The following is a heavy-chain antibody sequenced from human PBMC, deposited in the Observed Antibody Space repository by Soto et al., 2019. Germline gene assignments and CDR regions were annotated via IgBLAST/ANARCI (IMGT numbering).Heavy chain of an antibody. V-gene: IGHV4-59*13. CDR3: ARDRGVIVVDNYYYYGMDV. CDR2: IYYSGST. D-gene: IGHD3-22*01. CDR1: GGSISSYY. Sequence: SETLSLTCTLSGGSISSYYGSWIRQPPGKGLERIGYIYYSGSTNYNPSLKSRVTISVDTSKNQFSLKLSSVTAADTAVYYCARDRGVIVVDNYYYYGMDVWGQGTTVTVSS. J-gene: IGHJ6*02.